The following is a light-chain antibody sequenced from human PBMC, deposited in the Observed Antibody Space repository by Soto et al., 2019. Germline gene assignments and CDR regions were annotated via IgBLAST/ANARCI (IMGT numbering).Light chain of an antibody. CDR3: AAWDDSLNAL. Sequence: QSVLTQPPSASGTPGQRVTISCSGSSSNIGSNTVNWYQQLPGTAPKLLIYSNNQRPSGVPDRFSGSKSGTSASLAISGLEAEDEDDYYCAAWDDSLNALFGGGTKVTVL. J-gene: IGLJ2*01. CDR1: SSNIGSNT. CDR2: SNN. V-gene: IGLV1-44*01.